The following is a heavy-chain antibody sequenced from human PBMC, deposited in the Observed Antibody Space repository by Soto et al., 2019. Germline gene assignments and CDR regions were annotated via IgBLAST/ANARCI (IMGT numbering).Heavy chain of an antibody. J-gene: IGHJ4*01. D-gene: IGHD1-1*01. CDR3: ASAGRTTRSFAVYY. V-gene: IGHV3-30-3*01. Sequence: QMQLVESGGGVVQPGRSLRLSCAASGFSFSISAMHWVRQAPDKGLEWVAVISYDGSIKYYGESVKGRFTISRDNSKNTLYLQMNSLTADDTAVYYCASAGRTTRSFAVYYWVQGALVIVSS. CDR2: ISYDGSIK. CDR1: GFSFSISA.